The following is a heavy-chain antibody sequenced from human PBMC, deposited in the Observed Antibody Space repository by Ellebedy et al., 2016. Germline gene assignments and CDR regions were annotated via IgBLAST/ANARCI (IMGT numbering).Heavy chain of an antibody. J-gene: IGHJ4*02. CDR1: GYTFSSYG. CDR3: AGGLDTTEFRTFDY. CDR2: ISAYNGNT. D-gene: IGHD1-1*01. Sequence: ASVKVSXXASGYTFSSYGISWVRQAPGQGLEWMGWISAYNGNTNYAQKVQGRVTMTTDTSTSTAYMELRSLRSDDTAVYYCAGGLDTTEFRTFDYWGQGTLVTVSS. V-gene: IGHV1-18*01.